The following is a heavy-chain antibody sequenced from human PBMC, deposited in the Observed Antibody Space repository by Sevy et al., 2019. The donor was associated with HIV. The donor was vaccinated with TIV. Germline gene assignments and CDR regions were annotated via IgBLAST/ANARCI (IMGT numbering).Heavy chain of an antibody. CDR1: GFTFNSYW. CDR2: IKQDGSEK. D-gene: IGHD3-22*01. CDR3: ARVLFAWYHGSSGYYYIAGFDD. J-gene: IGHJ4*02. Sequence: GGSLRLSCAASGFTFNSYWMSWVRQAPGKGLEWVANIKQDGSEKYYVDSVKGRFTISRDNAKNSLYLQMNSLRAEDTAIYYCARVLFAWYHGSSGYYYIAGFDDWGQGTLVTVSS. V-gene: IGHV3-7*01.